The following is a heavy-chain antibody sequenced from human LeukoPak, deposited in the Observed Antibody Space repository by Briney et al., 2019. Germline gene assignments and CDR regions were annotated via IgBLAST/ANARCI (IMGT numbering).Heavy chain of an antibody. CDR3: ARDAPPDYDFWSGYYAAYAFDI. Sequence: GGSLRLSCAASGFTVSSNYMSWVRQAPGKGLEWVSVIYSGGSTYYADSVKGRFTISRDNAKNSLYLQMNSLRAEDTAVYYCARDAPPDYDFWSGYYAAYAFDIWGQGTMVTVSS. J-gene: IGHJ3*02. CDR2: IYSGGST. V-gene: IGHV3-66*01. D-gene: IGHD3-3*01. CDR1: GFTVSSNY.